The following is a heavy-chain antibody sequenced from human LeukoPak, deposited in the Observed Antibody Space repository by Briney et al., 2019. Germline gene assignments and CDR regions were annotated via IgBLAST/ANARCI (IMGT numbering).Heavy chain of an antibody. V-gene: IGHV3-11*06. D-gene: IGHD1-1*01. Sequence: GGSLRLSCAAFGFTFSDYYMSWIRQAPGKGLEWVSYISKSGSDTNFADAVKGRFTISRDNAENSLYLQMNSLRAEDTAVYYCARVGATGTADYWGQGTLVTVSS. J-gene: IGHJ4*02. CDR2: ISKSGSDT. CDR1: GFTFSDYY. CDR3: ARVGATGTADY.